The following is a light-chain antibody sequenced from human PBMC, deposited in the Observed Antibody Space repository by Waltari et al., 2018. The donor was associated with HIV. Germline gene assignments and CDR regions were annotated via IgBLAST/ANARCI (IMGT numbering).Light chain of an antibody. V-gene: IGLV3-25*03. CDR1: ALPKHF. J-gene: IGLJ3*02. CDR2: QDA. CDR3: QSAHSSHTM. Sequence: YDLTQAPSVSVYPGQTAKITCSGDALPKHFVSWYRPRPGQAPMMIIFQDAERPSGVPARFSASTSGTTATLTISEVQAQDEADYFCQSAHSSHTMFGGGTKLTVL.